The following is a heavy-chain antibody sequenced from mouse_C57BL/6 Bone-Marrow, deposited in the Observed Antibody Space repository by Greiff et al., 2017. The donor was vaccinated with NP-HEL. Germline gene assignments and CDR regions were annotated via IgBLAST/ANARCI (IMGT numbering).Heavy chain of an antibody. J-gene: IGHJ3*01. CDR3: ARQDYGNPFAY. CDR1: GFTFSDYG. Sequence: EVKVVESGGGLVQPGGSLKLSCAASGFTFSDYGMAWVRQAPRKGPEWVAFISNLAYSIYYAETVTGRCTISRENAKNNLYLEMSSLRSEDTAMYYCARQDYGNPFAYWGQGTLVTVSA. V-gene: IGHV5-15*01. D-gene: IGHD2-1*01. CDR2: ISNLAYSI.